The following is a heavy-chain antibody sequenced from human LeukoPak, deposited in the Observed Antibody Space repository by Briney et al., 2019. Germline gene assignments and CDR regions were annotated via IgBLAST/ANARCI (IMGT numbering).Heavy chain of an antibody. D-gene: IGHD2-15*01. V-gene: IGHV3-23*01. CDR2: IYENGGTT. CDR1: GFTFRSHA. CDR3: AKDRAQAEGIFDY. J-gene: IGHJ4*02. Sequence: GGSLRLSCVGSGFTFRSHAMSWVRQAPEKGLEFVSGIYENGGTTYYADSVKGRFSISRDNSKNTLYLQMDSLRGEDTAVYYCAKDRAQAEGIFDYWGQGTLVTVSS.